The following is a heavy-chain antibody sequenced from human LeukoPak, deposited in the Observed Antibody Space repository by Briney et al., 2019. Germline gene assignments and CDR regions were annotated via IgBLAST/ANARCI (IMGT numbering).Heavy chain of an antibody. CDR2: IIPILGIA. D-gene: IGHD1-1*01. CDR3: AKISTTGKRDFDY. CDR1: GGTFSSYT. J-gene: IGHJ4*02. V-gene: IGHV1-69*02. Sequence: SVKVSCKASGGTFSSYTISWVRQAPGQGREWMGRIIPILGIANYAQKFQGRVTITADKSTSTVYMELSSLRSEDTAVYYCAKISTTGKRDFDYWGQGTLVTVSS.